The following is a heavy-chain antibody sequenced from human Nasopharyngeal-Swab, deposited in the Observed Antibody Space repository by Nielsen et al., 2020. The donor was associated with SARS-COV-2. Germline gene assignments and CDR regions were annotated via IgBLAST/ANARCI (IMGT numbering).Heavy chain of an antibody. D-gene: IGHD4-23*01. Sequence: WIRQPPGKGLEWIGYIYYSGSTNYNPSLKSRVTISVDTSKNQFSLKLSSVTAADTAVYYWARDKVTVDYYYGMDVWGQGTTVTVSS. CDR3: ARDKVTVDYYYGMDV. J-gene: IGHJ6*02. CDR2: IYYSGST. V-gene: IGHV4-59*01.